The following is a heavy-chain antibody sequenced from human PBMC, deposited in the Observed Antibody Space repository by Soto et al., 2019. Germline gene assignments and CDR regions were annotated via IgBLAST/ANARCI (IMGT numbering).Heavy chain of an antibody. J-gene: IGHJ4*02. V-gene: IGHV3-30-3*01. CDR1: GFTFSSYA. CDR3: ARDAPDYYDSSGYYSYFDY. CDR2: ISYDGSNK. Sequence: QVQLVESGGGVVQPGRSLRLSCAASGFTFSSYAMHWVRKAPGKGLEWVAVISYDGSNKYYADSVKGRFTISRDNSKNTLYLQMNSLRAEDTAVYYCARDAPDYYDSSGYYSYFDYWGQGTLVTVSS. D-gene: IGHD3-22*01.